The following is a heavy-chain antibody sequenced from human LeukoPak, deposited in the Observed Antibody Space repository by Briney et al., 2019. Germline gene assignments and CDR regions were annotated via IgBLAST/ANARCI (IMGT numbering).Heavy chain of an antibody. V-gene: IGHV1-2*02. CDR1: GYTFTGYY. Sequence: ASVKVSCKASGYTFTGYYMHWVRQAPGQGLEWMGWINPNSGGTNYAQKFQGRVTMTRDTSISTAYMELNSLRAEDTAVYYCAREGYSSSGDAFDIWGQGTMVTVSS. J-gene: IGHJ3*02. CDR2: INPNSGGT. CDR3: AREGYSSSGDAFDI. D-gene: IGHD6-13*01.